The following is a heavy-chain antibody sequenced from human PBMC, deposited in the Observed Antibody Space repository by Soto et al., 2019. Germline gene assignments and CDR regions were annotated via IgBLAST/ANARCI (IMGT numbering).Heavy chain of an antibody. CDR2: ISAHNGNT. D-gene: IGHD1-1*01. V-gene: IGHV1-18*01. CDR1: GYAFTTYG. J-gene: IGHJ4*02. CDR3: ARGRYGDY. Sequence: QVHLVKSGAEVKKPGASVKVSCKGSGYAFTTYGITWVRQAPGQGLEWMGWISAHNGNTNYAQKLQGRVTVTRDTSTSTAYMELRCLRSDDTAVYYCARGRYGDYWGQGALVTVSS.